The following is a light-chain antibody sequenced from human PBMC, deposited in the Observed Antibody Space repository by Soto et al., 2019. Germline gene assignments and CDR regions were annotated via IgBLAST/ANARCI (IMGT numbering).Light chain of an antibody. V-gene: IGKV3-20*01. J-gene: IGKJ2*01. CDR2: GAS. CDR1: QSVSSSY. Sequence: EIVLTQSPGTLSLSPGERANLSCRASQSVSSSYLAWYQQKPGQAPRLLIYGASSRATGIPDRVSGSGSGTDFTLTISRLEPEDFAVYYCQQYGSSPTYTFGQGTKLEIK. CDR3: QQYGSSPTYT.